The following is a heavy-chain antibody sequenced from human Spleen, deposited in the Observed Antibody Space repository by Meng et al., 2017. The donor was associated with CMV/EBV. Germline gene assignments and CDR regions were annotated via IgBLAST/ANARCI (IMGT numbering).Heavy chain of an antibody. CDR1: GFTFNDYA. V-gene: IGHV3-23*03. Sequence: GGSLRLSCAASGFTFNDYAMNWVRQAPGKGLEWVAAIYAGGYTSYADFVKGRFTISRDNSKKMLYLQMHRLRAEDTAVYYCAKLGPGVVGAFHFWGQGTLVTVSS. D-gene: IGHD3-3*01. CDR3: AKLGPGVVGAFHF. J-gene: IGHJ3*01. CDR2: IYAGGYT.